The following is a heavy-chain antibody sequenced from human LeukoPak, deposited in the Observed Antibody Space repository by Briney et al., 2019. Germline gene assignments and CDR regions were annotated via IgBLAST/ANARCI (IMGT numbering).Heavy chain of an antibody. CDR3: ARDLYNWNDVSGSAFDI. V-gene: IGHV3-30*03. J-gene: IGHJ3*02. D-gene: IGHD1-20*01. CDR2: ISHDGSNK. Sequence: GGSLRLSCTASGFTFSSFGVHWVRRAPGKGLEWVSIISHDGSNKYYADSVKGRFTISRDNSKNTLYLQMNSLRVEDTAVYYCARDLYNWNDVSGSAFDIWGEGTMVTVSS. CDR1: GFTFSSFG.